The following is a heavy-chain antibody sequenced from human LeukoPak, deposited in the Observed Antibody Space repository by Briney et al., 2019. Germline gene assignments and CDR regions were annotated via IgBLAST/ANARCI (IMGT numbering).Heavy chain of an antibody. D-gene: IGHD3-22*01. CDR3: ARDPHGSGYYSPGWFDP. CDR2: IYDSGTT. Sequence: SETLSLTCSVSGASISGYYWSWIRQPPGKGLEWIAYIYDSGTTDYNPSLKSRVAISVDTSKNQFSLKLSSVTAADTAVYYCARDPHGSGYYSPGWFDPWGQGTLVTVSS. V-gene: IGHV4-59*01. J-gene: IGHJ5*02. CDR1: GASISGYY.